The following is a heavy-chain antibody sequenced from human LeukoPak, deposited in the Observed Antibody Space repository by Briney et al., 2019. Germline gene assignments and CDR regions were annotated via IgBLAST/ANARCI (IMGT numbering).Heavy chain of an antibody. CDR2: INHSGST. Sequence: SETLSLTCAVYGGSFSGYYWSWIRQPPGKGLEWIGEINHSGSTNYNPSLKSRATISVDTSKNQFSLKLSSVTAADTAVYYCARCLRPNYGSGSCTNWGQGTLVTVSS. J-gene: IGHJ4*02. V-gene: IGHV4-34*01. CDR3: ARCLRPNYGSGSCTN. D-gene: IGHD3-10*01. CDR1: GGSFSGYY.